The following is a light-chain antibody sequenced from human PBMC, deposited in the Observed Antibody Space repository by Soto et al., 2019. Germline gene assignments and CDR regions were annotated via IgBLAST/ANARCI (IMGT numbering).Light chain of an antibody. V-gene: IGKV3-15*01. CDR1: QSISSN. Sequence: EIVMTQSPATLSVSPVERATLSCRASQSISSNLAWYQQKPGQAPSLLIYGASTRATGIPARFSGSGSGTGFTLTISSLQSEDFAVYYCQQYDNWLGTFGQGTKVDI. CDR2: GAS. CDR3: QQYDNWLGT. J-gene: IGKJ1*01.